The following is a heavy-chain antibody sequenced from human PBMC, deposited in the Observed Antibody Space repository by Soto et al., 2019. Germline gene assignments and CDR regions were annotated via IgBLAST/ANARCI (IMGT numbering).Heavy chain of an antibody. CDR1: GGSISSGDYY. Sequence: SETLSLTCPVAGGSISSGDYYWSWINQPPGKGLEWIGYIYYSGSTYYNPSLKSRVTISVDTSKNQFSLKLSSVTAADTAVYYCARVGGDREDFDYWGQGTLVTVSS. V-gene: IGHV4-30-4*01. J-gene: IGHJ4*02. D-gene: IGHD2-21*02. CDR2: IYYSGST. CDR3: ARVGGDREDFDY.